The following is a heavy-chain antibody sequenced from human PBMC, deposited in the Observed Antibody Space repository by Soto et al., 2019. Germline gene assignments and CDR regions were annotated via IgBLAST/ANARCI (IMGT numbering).Heavy chain of an antibody. Sequence: SETLSLTCTVSGGSISSSSYYWGWIRQPPGKGLEWIGSIYYSGSTYYNPSLKSRVTISVDTSKNQFSLKLSSVTAADTAVYYCATIAAERRVEGMDVWGQGTTVTVSS. D-gene: IGHD6-13*01. CDR3: ATIAAERRVEGMDV. CDR2: IYYSGST. V-gene: IGHV4-39*01. J-gene: IGHJ6*02. CDR1: GGSISSSSYY.